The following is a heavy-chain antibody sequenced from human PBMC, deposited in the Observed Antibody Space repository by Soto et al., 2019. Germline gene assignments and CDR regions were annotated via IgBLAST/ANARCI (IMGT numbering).Heavy chain of an antibody. CDR1: GGSISSDDYY. Sequence: QVQLQESGPGLVKPSQTLSLTCTVSGGSISSDDYYWSWIRQPPGKGLEWIGYIYYSGNTYYNPSLKSRFTISLDTSKNQFSLRLSSVTAADTAVYYCARLYGSGTYYTDRVDYWGQGTLVTVSS. CDR3: ARLYGSGTYYTDRVDY. CDR2: IYYSGNT. D-gene: IGHD3-10*01. J-gene: IGHJ4*02. V-gene: IGHV4-30-4*01.